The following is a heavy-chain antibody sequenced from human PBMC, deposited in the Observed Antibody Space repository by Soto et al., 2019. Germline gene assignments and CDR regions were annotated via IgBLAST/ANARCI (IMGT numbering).Heavy chain of an antibody. CDR3: AILEGSAAYASYDFDF. J-gene: IGHJ5*01. CDR2: SGDNGGST. D-gene: IGHD3-3*01. Sequence: GGSLRLSCAASGLTFSSYAMHWVRQGPGTGLEWVSVSGDNGGSTYYADSVKGRFTISRDNSKNTLYLQMNNLRTEDTAIYYCAILEGSAAYASYDFDFWGQGTLVTVSS. CDR1: GLTFSSYA. V-gene: IGHV3-23*01.